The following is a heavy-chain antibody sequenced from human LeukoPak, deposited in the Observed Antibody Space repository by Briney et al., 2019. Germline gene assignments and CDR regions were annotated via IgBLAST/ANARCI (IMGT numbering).Heavy chain of an antibody. D-gene: IGHD3-22*01. CDR3: ARCPLYYYDSSGSDAFDI. V-gene: IGHV4-4*02. CDR2: IYYSGST. J-gene: IGHJ3*02. Sequence: SETLSLTCAVSGGSISSSNWWSWVRPPPGKGLEWIGYIYYSGSTNYNPSLKSRVTISVDTSKNQFSLKLSSVTAADTAVYYCARCPLYYYDSSGSDAFDIWGQGAMVTVSS. CDR1: GGSISSSNW.